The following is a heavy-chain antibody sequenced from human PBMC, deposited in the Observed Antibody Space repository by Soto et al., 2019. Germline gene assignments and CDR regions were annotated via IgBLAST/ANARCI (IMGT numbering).Heavy chain of an antibody. CDR2: IYYSGST. J-gene: IGHJ6*02. CDR1: GGSISSYY. V-gene: IGHV4-59*05. Sequence: LTCTVSGGSISSYYWSWIRQPPGKGLEWIGSIYYSGSTYYNPSLKSRVTISVDTSKNQFSLKLSSVTAADTAVYYCARIYYDFLVYYYGMDVWGQGTTVTVSS. CDR3: ARIYYDFLVYYYGMDV. D-gene: IGHD3-3*01.